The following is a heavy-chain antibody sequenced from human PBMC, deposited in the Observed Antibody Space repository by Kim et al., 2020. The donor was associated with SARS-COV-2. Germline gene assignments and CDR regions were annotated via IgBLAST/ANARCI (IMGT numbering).Heavy chain of an antibody. CDR1: GYTFNNYA. V-gene: IGHV1-18*01. Sequence: ASVKVSCKASGYTFNNYAITWVRQAPGQGLEWMGWINSYNGKTNYAQNLQGRVTMTTDTSTDTAYLELRSLRPDDTAVYYCARDVNSPEIRFFYYMDVWG. J-gene: IGHJ6*03. D-gene: IGHD6-13*01. CDR3: ARDVNSPEIRFFYYMDV. CDR2: INSYNGKT.